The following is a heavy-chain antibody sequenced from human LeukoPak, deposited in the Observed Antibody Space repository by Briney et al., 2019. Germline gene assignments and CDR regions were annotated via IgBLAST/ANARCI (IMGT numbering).Heavy chain of an antibody. CDR1: GGSISSYY. D-gene: IGHD6-19*01. CDR3: ARRSTSGWNWFDP. V-gene: IGHV4-59*08. J-gene: IGHJ5*02. Sequence: PSETLSLTCTVSGGSISSYYWSWIRQPPGKGLEWIGYIYYSGSTNYNPSLKSRVTISVDTSKNQFSLKLSSVTAADTAVYYCARRSTSGWNWFDPRGQGTLVTVSS. CDR2: IYYSGST.